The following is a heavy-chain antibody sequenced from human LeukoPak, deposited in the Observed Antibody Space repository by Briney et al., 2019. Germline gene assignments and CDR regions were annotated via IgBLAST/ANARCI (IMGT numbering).Heavy chain of an antibody. Sequence: ASVRASCKATGYTFTNYEINWVRQATGQGFEWMGWMNPNSGSTGYAQKFQGRVTMTRDTSIGTAYLELSSLTSEDTAIYYCTRNPPNSGWFDPWGQGTLVTVSS. CDR1: GYTFTNYE. D-gene: IGHD2-21*01. J-gene: IGHJ5*02. CDR3: TRNPPNSGWFDP. CDR2: MNPNSGST. V-gene: IGHV1-8*01.